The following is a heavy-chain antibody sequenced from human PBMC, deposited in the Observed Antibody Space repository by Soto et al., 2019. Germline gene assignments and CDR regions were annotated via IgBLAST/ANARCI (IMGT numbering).Heavy chain of an antibody. D-gene: IGHD2-15*01. CDR3: AKERAVGKVVRYYYSEKAV. V-gene: IGHV3-30*18. CDR2: ISSDGSDK. J-gene: IGHJ6*02. Sequence: PGGSLRLSCAASGLSLSRFGVHWVRQAPGKGMEWVAFISSDGSDKKFPESVKGRFTISRDNSQNRIYLQMNNLGLEDTAVYFCAKERAVGKVVRYYYSEKAVWGPGNTVTVSS. CDR1: GLSLSRFG.